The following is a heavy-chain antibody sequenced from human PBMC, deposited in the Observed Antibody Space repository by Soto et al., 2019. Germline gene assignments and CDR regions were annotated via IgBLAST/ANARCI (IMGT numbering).Heavy chain of an antibody. Sequence: GGSLRLCWAASGFTFSSYGRHWVRQAPGKGLEWVAVIWYDGSNKYYADSVKGRFTISRDNSKNTLYLQMNSLRAEDTAVYYCARMGRDGYNFLLYFDYWGQGTLVTVSS. CDR3: ARMGRDGYNFLLYFDY. D-gene: IGHD5-12*01. CDR2: IWYDGSNK. V-gene: IGHV3-33*01. CDR1: GFTFSSYG. J-gene: IGHJ4*02.